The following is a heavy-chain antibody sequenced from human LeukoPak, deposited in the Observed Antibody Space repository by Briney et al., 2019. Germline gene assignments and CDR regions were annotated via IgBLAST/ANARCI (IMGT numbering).Heavy chain of an antibody. Sequence: GGSLRLSCAASGFTFSDYYMSWFRQAPGKGLEWVSYISDSGSATSYADSVKGRFTISRDNAKNSLYLQMNSLRAEDTAVYYCARGPRYNWNSNYFPFDYWGQGTLVTVSS. J-gene: IGHJ4*02. CDR3: ARGPRYNWNSNYFPFDY. CDR2: ISDSGSAT. CDR1: GFTFSDYY. D-gene: IGHD1-7*01. V-gene: IGHV3-11*04.